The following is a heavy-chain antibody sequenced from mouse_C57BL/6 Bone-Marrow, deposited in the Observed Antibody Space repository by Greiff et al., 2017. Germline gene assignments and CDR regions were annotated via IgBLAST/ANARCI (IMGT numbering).Heavy chain of an antibody. V-gene: IGHV1-81*01. D-gene: IGHD1-1*01. CDR2: IYPRSGNT. Sequence: VQLQESGAELARPGASVKLSCKASGYTFTSYGISWVKQRTGQGLEGIGEIYPRSGNTYYNEKFKGKATLTADKSSSTAYMELRSLTSEDSAVYFCARRAFITTVVAPFYAMDYWGQGTSVTVSS. J-gene: IGHJ4*01. CDR1: GYTFTSYG. CDR3: ARRAFITTVVAPFYAMDY.